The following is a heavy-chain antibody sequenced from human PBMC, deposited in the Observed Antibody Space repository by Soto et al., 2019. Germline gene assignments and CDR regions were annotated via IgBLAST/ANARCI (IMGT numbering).Heavy chain of an antibody. CDR3: ASAGGLIPFDY. CDR1: GFSVSSNY. D-gene: IGHD1-1*01. Sequence: GGSLRLSCAASGFSVSSNYMSWVRQAPGKGLEWVSVIYSGGSTYCADSVKGRFTISRDNSKNTLYLQMNNLRAEDTAVYYCASAGGLIPFDYWGQGTLVTVSS. J-gene: IGHJ4*02. V-gene: IGHV3-53*01. CDR2: IYSGGST.